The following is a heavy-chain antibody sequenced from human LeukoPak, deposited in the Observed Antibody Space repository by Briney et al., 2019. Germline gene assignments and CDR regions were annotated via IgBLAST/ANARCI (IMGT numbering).Heavy chain of an antibody. CDR2: ISYDGNNI. CDR1: GFLFSNYN. D-gene: IGHD3-10*01. V-gene: IGHV3-30*04. CDR3: ARDNYGCDY. J-gene: IGHJ4*02. Sequence: RSLRLTCSASGFLFSNYNMLWVRQAPPRGRGWVALISYDGNNIHYADSVKGRFTIARDNSKNTLYLHMNSLRAEDTAVYFCARDNYGCDYWGQGTLVTVSS.